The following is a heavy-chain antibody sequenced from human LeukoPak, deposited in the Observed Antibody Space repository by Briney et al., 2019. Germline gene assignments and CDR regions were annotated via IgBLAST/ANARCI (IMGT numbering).Heavy chain of an antibody. Sequence: GGSLRLSCAASGFTFSSYGMHWVRQAPGKGLEWVAVISYDGSNKYYADSVKGRFTISRDNSKNTLYLQMNSLRAEDTAVYYCAKDLFGYSSGPFDYWGQGTLVTVSS. J-gene: IGHJ4*02. CDR2: ISYDGSNK. D-gene: IGHD6-19*01. CDR3: AKDLFGYSSGPFDY. CDR1: GFTFSSYG. V-gene: IGHV3-30*18.